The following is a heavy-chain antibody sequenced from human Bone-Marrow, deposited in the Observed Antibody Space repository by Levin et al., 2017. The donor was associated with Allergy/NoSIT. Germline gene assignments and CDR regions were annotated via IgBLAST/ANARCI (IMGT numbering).Heavy chain of an antibody. CDR1: GGTFSSYA. CDR3: ARGPLSCSSTSCYVDYYYYYMDV. V-gene: IGHV1-69*13. Sequence: SVKVSCKASGGTFSSYAISWVRQAPGQGLEWMGGIIPIFGTANYAQKFQGRVTITADESTSTAYMELSSLRSEDTAVYYCARGPLSCSSTSCYVDYYYYYMDVWGKGTTVTVSS. D-gene: IGHD2-2*01. J-gene: IGHJ6*03. CDR2: IIPIFGTA.